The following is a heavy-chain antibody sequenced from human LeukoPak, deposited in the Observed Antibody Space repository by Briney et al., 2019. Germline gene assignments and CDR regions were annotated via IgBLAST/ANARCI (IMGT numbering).Heavy chain of an antibody. J-gene: IGHJ4*02. CDR1: GFTFSSYG. V-gene: IGHV3-30*18. CDR3: AKDREAAASTYYFDY. CDR2: ISFDGSNK. D-gene: IGHD6-13*01. Sequence: GGSLRLSCTASGFTFSSYGMHWVREAPGKGLEWVAVISFDGSNKYYADSVKGRFTISRDNSKNTLYLQMNSLRAEDTAVYYCAKDREAAASTYYFDYWGRGTLVTVSS.